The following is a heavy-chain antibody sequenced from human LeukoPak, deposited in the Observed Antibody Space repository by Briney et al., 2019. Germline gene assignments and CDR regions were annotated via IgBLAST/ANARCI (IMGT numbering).Heavy chain of an antibody. V-gene: IGHV3-23*01. CDR2: ISGSGGST. CDR1: GFIFSRYA. CDR3: AKERSCINEVCQGDLDY. D-gene: IGHD2-8*01. Sequence: GGSLRLSWAASGFIFSRYAMRWVPQAPGEGLGGVSTISGSGGSTQYADSVRGRFTISRDNSKNTVYLQMNSLRGEDNAVYYCAKERSCINEVCQGDLDYWGQGTLVTVSS. J-gene: IGHJ4*02.